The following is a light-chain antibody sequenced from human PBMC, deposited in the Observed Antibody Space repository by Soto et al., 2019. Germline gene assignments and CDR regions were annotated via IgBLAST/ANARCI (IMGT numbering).Light chain of an antibody. J-gene: IGKJ4*01. CDR3: ILTPQTPLT. Sequence: MVVPQAPLAFRVRRGAPASISCRSSQSLLHSNGYNYWDWNLQKPGQSPQLPIYLASNRASGVPDRFSGSGSGTDLTLKISRVEAADLRVYSCILTPQTPLTGGGRTKVDIK. V-gene: IGKV2-28*01. CDR2: LAS. CDR1: QSLLHSNGYNY.